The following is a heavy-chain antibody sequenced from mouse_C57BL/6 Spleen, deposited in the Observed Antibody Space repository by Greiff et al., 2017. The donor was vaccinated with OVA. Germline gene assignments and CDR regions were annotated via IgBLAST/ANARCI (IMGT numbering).Heavy chain of an antibody. CDR3: ARSDPYAMDY. CDR2: INPSSGYT. CDR1: GYTFTSYT. V-gene: IGHV1-4*01. Sequence: QVQLQQSGADLARPGASVKMSCKASGYTFTSYTMHWVKQRPGQGLEWIGYINPSSGYTKYNQKFKDKATLTADKSSSTAYMQLSSLTSEDSAVYYCARSDPYAMDYWGQGTSVTVSS. J-gene: IGHJ4*01.